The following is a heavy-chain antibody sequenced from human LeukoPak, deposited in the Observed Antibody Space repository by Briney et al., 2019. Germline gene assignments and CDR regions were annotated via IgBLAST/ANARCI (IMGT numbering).Heavy chain of an antibody. CDR2: ISYDGSNK. CDR3: AKESGIRSGWITYLDY. J-gene: IGHJ4*02. D-gene: IGHD6-19*01. V-gene: IGHV3-30*18. CDR1: GFTFSSYG. Sequence: GGSLRLSCAASGFTFSSYGMHWVRQAPGKGLEWVAVISYDGSNKYYADSVKGRFTISRDNSKNTLYLQMNSLRAEDTAVYYCAKESGIRSGWITYLDYWGQGTLVTVSS.